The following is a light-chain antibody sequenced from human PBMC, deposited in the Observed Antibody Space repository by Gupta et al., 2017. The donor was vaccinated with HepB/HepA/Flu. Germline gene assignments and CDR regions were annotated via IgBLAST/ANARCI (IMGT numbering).Light chain of an antibody. CDR3: GTREGSINCVV. V-gene: IGLV2-23*02. Sequence: QSALTPPASVSGSPGPSTTSPCPGITSHLGPPNFVYWYQQRPGKAPRLMMYNVGKRPSGISDRFSGSKSGNTASLTITGLQAEEEADYYCGTREGSINCVVFGGGTKLTVL. CDR1: TSHLGPPNF. CDR2: NVG. J-gene: IGLJ2*01.